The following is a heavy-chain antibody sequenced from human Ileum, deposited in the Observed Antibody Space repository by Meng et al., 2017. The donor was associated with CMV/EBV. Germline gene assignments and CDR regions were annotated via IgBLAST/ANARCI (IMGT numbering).Heavy chain of an antibody. CDR2: TYYRFRWHY. CDR3: ARVVDGHFDP. CDR1: GDSVSSNSAA. Sequence: LRLSFAISGDSVSSNSAAWNWIRQSPSRGLEWLGRTYYRFRWHYDYALSVKSRISINADTSKNQFSLQLNSVTPEDTAVYYCARVVDGHFDPWGQGALVTVSS. V-gene: IGHV6-1*01. D-gene: IGHD5-24*01. J-gene: IGHJ5*02.